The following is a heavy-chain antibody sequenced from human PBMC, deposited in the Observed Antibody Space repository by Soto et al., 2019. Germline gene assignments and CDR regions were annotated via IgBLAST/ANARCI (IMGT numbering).Heavy chain of an antibody. Sequence: GGSLRLSCAASGFTFSSYDMHWVRQAPGKGLEWVSAIGTAGDTYYPGSVKGRFNICRENAKNSLYLQMNSLRAGDTAVYYCARGRGTHYDFWSGYYYYYMDVWGKGTTVTVSS. CDR1: GFTFSSYD. CDR2: IGTAGDT. J-gene: IGHJ6*03. V-gene: IGHV3-13*01. CDR3: ARGRGTHYDFWSGYYYYYMDV. D-gene: IGHD3-3*01.